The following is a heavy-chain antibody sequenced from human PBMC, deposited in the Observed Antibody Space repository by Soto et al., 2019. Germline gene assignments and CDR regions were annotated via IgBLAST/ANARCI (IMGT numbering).Heavy chain of an antibody. CDR2: IWYDGSNK. CDR3: ARDLGQNYYDSSGARGPVD. D-gene: IGHD3-22*01. J-gene: IGHJ4*02. CDR1: GFTFSSYG. Sequence: PGGSLRLSCAASGFTFSSYGMHWVRQAPGKGLEWVAVIWYDGSNKYYADSVKGRFTISRDNSKNTLYLQMNSLRAEDTAVYYCARDLGQNYYDSSGARGPVDWGQGTLVTVSS. V-gene: IGHV3-33*01.